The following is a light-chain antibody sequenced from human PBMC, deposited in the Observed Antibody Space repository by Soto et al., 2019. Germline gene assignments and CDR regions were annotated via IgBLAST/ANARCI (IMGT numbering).Light chain of an antibody. V-gene: IGKV1-5*01. CDR1: QRISTW. CDR3: QQYKSYWT. CDR2: DAS. J-gene: IGKJ1*01. Sequence: IQMTQSPYTLSSSVGGGGTITCRASQRISTWLAWYQQKPGKAPKLLISDASSLETGVPSRFSGSGSGTEFTLTINSLQPDDFATYYCQQYKSYWTFGQGAKVDI.